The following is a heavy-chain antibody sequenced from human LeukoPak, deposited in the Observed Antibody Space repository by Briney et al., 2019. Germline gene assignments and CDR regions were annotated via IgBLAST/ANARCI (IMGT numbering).Heavy chain of an antibody. CDR3: ARDRPTLSYYDSSNYAKVLDS. CDR2: IYTSGRT. V-gene: IGHV4-4*07. J-gene: IGHJ4*02. CDR1: GGSISNYL. Sequence: SETLSLTCNVSGGSISNYLWSWIRQPAGKGLEWIGHIYTSGRTNYSPSLKSRVTMSIDTSNNQFSLKLTSVTAADTAVYYCARDRPTLSYYDSSNYAKVLDSWGQGTLVNVSS. D-gene: IGHD3-22*01.